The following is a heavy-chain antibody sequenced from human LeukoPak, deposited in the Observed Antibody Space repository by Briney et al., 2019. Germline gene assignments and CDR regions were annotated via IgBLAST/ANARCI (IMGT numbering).Heavy chain of an antibody. CDR2: IKSKTDGGTT. V-gene: IGHV3-15*01. Sequence: GGSLRLSCAASGFTFSNAWMSWVRQAPGKGLEWVGRIKSKTDGGTTDYAAPVKGRFTISRDDSKNTLYLQMNSLKTEDTAVYYCTTRTVEYQLLYNYYYMDVWGKGTTVTVSS. CDR3: TTRTVEYQLLYNYYYMDV. J-gene: IGHJ6*03. CDR1: GFTFSNAW. D-gene: IGHD2-2*01.